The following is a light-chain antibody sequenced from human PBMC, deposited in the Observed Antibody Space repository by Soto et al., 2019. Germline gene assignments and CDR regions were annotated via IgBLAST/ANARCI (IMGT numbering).Light chain of an antibody. CDR1: QTVTSKS. CDR2: GAS. Sequence: IVLTQSPGTLSLSPGERASLSCRASQTVTSKSIAWYQQKPGQAPTLLMYGASNRATGISDRFSGSGSGTDFTLTISRLEPEDFAVYYCQQYAGTPLTFGGGTKVEIK. CDR3: QQYAGTPLT. J-gene: IGKJ4*01. V-gene: IGKV3-20*01.